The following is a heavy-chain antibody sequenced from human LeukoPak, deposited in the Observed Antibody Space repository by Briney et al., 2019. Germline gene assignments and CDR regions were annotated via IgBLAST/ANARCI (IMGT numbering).Heavy chain of an antibody. D-gene: IGHD5-12*01. CDR3: ARERYTAYGNFDD. CDR2: VNPNSGDT. V-gene: IGHV1-2*02. Sequence: SVNVSCKASGYTFTNQPMHWVRQPPAQGLEWMGWVNPNSGDTTYVQKFQDRVTRTRYPSISTAYMELSGLRADDTAVYYCARERYTAYGNFDDWGEGTQVTVSS. CDR1: GYTFTNQP. J-gene: IGHJ4*02.